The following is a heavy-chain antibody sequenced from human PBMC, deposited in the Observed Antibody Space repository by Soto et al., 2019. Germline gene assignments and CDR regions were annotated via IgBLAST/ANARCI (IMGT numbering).Heavy chain of an antibody. V-gene: IGHV1-18*01. CDR1: GYTFTSYG. J-gene: IGHJ6*03. D-gene: IGHD3-16*01. Sequence: QVPLVQSGAEVKKPGASVKVSCKASGYTFTSYGISWVRQAPGQGLEWMGWISAYNGNTNYAQKLQGRVTMTTDTSTSTAYMELRSLRSDDTAVYYCARDLGEVSFSYYYYYMDVWGKGTTVTVSS. CDR2: ISAYNGNT. CDR3: ARDLGEVSFSYYYYYMDV.